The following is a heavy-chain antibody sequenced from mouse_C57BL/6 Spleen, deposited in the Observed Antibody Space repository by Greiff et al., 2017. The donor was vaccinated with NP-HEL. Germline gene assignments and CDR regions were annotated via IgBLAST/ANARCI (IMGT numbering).Heavy chain of an antibody. V-gene: IGHV14-2*01. CDR2: IDPEDGET. Sequence: VQLKQSGAELVKPGASVKLSCTASGFNIKSSFMHWVKERPEQGLAWIGRIDPEDGETKYAPKFQGKATITAGTSSNTAYLQLSSLTSEDTAVYYCASSTGYWYVDVWGTGTTVTVSS. CDR1: GFNIKSSF. J-gene: IGHJ1*03. CDR3: ASSTGYWYVDV.